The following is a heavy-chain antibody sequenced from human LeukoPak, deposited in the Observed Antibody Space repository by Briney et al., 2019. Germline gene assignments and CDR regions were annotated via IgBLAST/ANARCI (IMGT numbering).Heavy chain of an antibody. V-gene: IGHV3-33*01. Sequence: GGSLRLSCAASGFTFSSYGMHWVRQAPGKGLEWVAVIWYDGSNKYYADSVKGRFTISRDNSKNTLYLQMNSLRAEDTAVYYCAVLAGDIFRAFDIWGQGTMVTVSS. D-gene: IGHD3-9*01. CDR2: IWYDGSNK. CDR3: AVLAGDIFRAFDI. J-gene: IGHJ3*02. CDR1: GFTFSSYG.